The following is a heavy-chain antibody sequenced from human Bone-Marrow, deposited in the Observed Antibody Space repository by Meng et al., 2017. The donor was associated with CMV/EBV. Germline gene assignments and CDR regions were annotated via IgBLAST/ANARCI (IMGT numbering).Heavy chain of an antibody. Sequence: GSLRLSCTVSGGSISSSSYYWGWIRQPPGKGLEWIGSIYYSGSTYYNLSLKSRVTISVDTSKNQFSLKLNSVTAADTAVYYCARGTPMGNVDYWGQGTLVTVSS. CDR3: ARGTPMGNVDY. CDR1: GGSISSSSYY. J-gene: IGHJ4*02. V-gene: IGHV4-39*01. CDR2: IYYSGST. D-gene: IGHD1-1*01.